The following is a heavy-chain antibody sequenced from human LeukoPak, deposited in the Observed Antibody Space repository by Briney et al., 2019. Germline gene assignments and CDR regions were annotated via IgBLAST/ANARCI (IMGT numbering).Heavy chain of an antibody. CDR3: ARDSVQLDHAIDY. D-gene: IGHD1-1*01. Sequence: SQTLSLTCAISGDSVSSSSAAWNWIRQSPSRGLEWLGRTYHRSKWYNDFAVSVKSRITINPDTSKNQFSLQFSSVTPEDTALYYCARDSVQLDHAIDYWGQGTLVTVSS. CDR2: TYHRSKWYN. J-gene: IGHJ4*02. CDR1: GDSVSSSSAA. V-gene: IGHV6-1*01.